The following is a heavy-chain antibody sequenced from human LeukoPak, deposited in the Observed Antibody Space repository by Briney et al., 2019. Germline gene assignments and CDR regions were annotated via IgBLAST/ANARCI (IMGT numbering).Heavy chain of an antibody. V-gene: IGHV3-21*04. D-gene: IGHD3-22*01. J-gene: IGHJ4*02. CDR3: ARDYYDSSGYYYFDY. Sequence: GGSLRLSCAASGFTFSTYTMNWVRQAPGKGLECVSSISGSSSYIYYADSVKGRFTISRDNAKNSLYLQMNSLRAEDTAVYYCARDYYDSSGYYYFDYWGQGTLVTVSS. CDR1: GFTFSTYT. CDR2: ISGSSSYI.